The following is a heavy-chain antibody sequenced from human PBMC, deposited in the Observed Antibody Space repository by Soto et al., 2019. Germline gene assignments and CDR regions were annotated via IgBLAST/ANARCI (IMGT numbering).Heavy chain of an antibody. CDR1: GFTFSNYA. J-gene: IGHJ3*02. Sequence: GGSLRLSCAASGFTFSNYAMSWVRQAPGKGLEWVSGISGSGSSTYYANSVKGRFTISRDNSKNTLYLQMNSLRAEDTAVYYCAKDPFTAFDIWGQGTMVTVS. CDR2: ISGSGSST. V-gene: IGHV3-23*01. CDR3: AKDPFTAFDI.